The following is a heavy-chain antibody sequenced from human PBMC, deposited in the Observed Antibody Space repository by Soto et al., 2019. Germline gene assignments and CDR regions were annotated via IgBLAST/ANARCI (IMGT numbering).Heavy chain of an antibody. Sequence: SETLSLTCTVAGGAVSSGTYYWSWIRQPPGKGLEWIGHIYFTGSTNYNPSLKSRVTMSLDTSRNQFSLKLSSVTAADTAVYYCTRGPPRVQWFDPWGLGTLVTVSS. CDR1: GGAVSSGTYY. CDR3: TRGPPRVQWFDP. J-gene: IGHJ5*02. V-gene: IGHV4-61*01. CDR2: IYFTGST.